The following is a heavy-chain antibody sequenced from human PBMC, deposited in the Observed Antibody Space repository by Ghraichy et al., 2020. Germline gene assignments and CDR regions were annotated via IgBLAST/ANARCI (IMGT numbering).Heavy chain of an antibody. CDR2: INHSGST. Sequence: GSLRLSCAVYGGSFSGYYWSWIRQPPGKGLEWIGEINHSGSTNYNPSLKSRVTISVDTSKNQFSLKLSSVTAADTAVYYCARGVAAAGTDNPFPFWGQGTLVTVSS. CDR3: ARGVAAAGTDNPFPF. D-gene: IGHD6-13*01. CDR1: GGSFSGYY. J-gene: IGHJ1*01. V-gene: IGHV4-34*01.